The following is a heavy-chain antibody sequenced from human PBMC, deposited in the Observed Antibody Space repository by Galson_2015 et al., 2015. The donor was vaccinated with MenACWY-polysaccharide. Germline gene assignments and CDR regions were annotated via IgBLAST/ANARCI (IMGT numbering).Heavy chain of an antibody. CDR2: ISGSGGST. CDR1: GFTFSSYA. CDR3: AKFPQGVAVLGGLDY. V-gene: IGHV3-23*01. J-gene: IGHJ4*02. D-gene: IGHD6-19*01. Sequence: LRLSCAASGFTFSSYAMRWVRQAPWKGLEWVSDISGSGGSTYYADSVKGRFTISRDNSKNTLYLQMNSLRAEDTAVYYCAKFPQGVAVLGGLDYWGQGTLVTVSS.